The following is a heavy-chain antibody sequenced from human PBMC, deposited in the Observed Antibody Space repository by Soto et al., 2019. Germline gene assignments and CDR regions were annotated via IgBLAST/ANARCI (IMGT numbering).Heavy chain of an antibody. CDR1: GFTFSSYG. D-gene: IGHD3-22*01. J-gene: IGHJ4*02. Sequence: VQLVESGGGVVQPGRSLRLSCAASGFTFSSYGMHWVRQAPGKGLEWVGRIRSKPNSHATAFAASVKGRFTISRDDSKNTAYLQMNSLKTEDTAVYYCARRRSDDSSGYYDYWGQGSLVTVSS. V-gene: IGHV3-73*01. CDR3: ARRRSDDSSGYYDY. CDR2: IRSKPNSHAT.